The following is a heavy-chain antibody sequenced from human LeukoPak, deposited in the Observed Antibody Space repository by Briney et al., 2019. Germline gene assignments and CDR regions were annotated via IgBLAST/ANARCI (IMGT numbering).Heavy chain of an antibody. CDR1: GYTFTSYD. V-gene: IGHV1-8*02. J-gene: IGHJ5*02. D-gene: IGHD2-8*02. CDR2: MNPNSGNI. Sequence: ASVKVSCKASGYTFTSYDINWVRQATGQGLEWMGWMNPNSGNIGYAQKFQGRVTMTRNTSISTAYMELSSLRSDDTAVYYCGRGRWSATGSPQFDHWGQATLVTVSS. CDR3: GRGRWSATGSPQFDH.